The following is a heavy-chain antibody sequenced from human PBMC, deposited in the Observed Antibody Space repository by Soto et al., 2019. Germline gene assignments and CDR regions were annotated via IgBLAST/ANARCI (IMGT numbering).Heavy chain of an antibody. CDR2: IYSGGST. J-gene: IGHJ4*02. V-gene: IGHV3-53*05. Sequence: GSLRLSCAASGFTVSSNYMSWVRQAPGKGLEWVSVIYSGGSTYYADSVKGRFTISRDNSKNTLYLQMSSLRSEDTAVYYCARDGRRVGSGWYETRFDYWGQGTLVTVSS. D-gene: IGHD6-19*01. CDR3: ARDGRRVGSGWYETRFDY. CDR1: GFTVSSNY.